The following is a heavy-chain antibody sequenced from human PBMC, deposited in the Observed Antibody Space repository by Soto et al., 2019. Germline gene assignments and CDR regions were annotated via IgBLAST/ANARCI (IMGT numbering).Heavy chain of an antibody. CDR1: GFTFSNYA. D-gene: IGHD2-2*01. V-gene: IGHV3-23*01. Sequence: GASLRLSCAASGFTFSNYAMNWLSQAPGKGLEWVSISGGTGQYTFYADSVNGRFTFSIDNSKNTLYLQMDSLRAGDTAIYFCVKVGTRQMCGMEFWGQGPTVAVPS. CDR3: VKVGTRQMCGMEF. J-gene: IGHJ6*02. CDR2: SGGTGQYT.